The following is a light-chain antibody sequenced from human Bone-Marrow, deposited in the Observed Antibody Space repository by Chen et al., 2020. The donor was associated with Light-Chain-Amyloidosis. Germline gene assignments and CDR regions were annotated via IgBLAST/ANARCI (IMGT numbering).Light chain of an antibody. J-gene: IGLJ3*02. Sequence: SYVLTPPSSVSVAPGQTATIACGGNNFGSTSVHWYQQTPGQAPLLVVYDDSDRPSGIPERLSGSNSGNTATLTISRVEAGDEADYYCQVWDRSSDRPVFGGGTKLTVL. CDR3: QVWDRSSDRPV. V-gene: IGLV3-21*02. CDR2: DDS. CDR1: NFGSTS.